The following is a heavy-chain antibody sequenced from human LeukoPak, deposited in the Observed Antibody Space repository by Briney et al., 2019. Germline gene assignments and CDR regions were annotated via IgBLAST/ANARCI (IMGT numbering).Heavy chain of an antibody. D-gene: IGHD5-12*01. CDR3: ARDVGYSSDDFT. Sequence: GGSLRLSCAASGFTVSSTYMSWVGQAPGKGLQGVSVIYSGGGTYYAASVKGRFTISRDNSNNTVFLQMNNLRAEDTAVYYCARDVGYSSDDFTWGQGVLVIVSS. CDR1: GFTVSSTY. J-gene: IGHJ5*02. V-gene: IGHV3-66*01. CDR2: IYSGGGT.